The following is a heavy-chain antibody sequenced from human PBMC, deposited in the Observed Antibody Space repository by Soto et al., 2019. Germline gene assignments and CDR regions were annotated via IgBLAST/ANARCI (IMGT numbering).Heavy chain of an antibody. CDR2: ISSSSSYI. D-gene: IGHD2-15*01. CDR1: GFTFSSYS. Sequence: GGSLRLSCAASGFTFSSYSMNWVRQAPGKGLEWVSSISSSSSYIYYADSVKGRFTISRDNAKNSLYLQMNSLRAEDTAVYYCARDQGRDGHLHPYYYGMDVWGQGTTVTVSS. CDR3: ARDQGRDGHLHPYYYGMDV. J-gene: IGHJ6*02. V-gene: IGHV3-21*01.